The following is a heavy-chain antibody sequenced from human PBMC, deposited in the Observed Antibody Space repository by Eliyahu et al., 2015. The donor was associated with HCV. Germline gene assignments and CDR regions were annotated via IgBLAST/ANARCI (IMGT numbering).Heavy chain of an antibody. CDR2: IDWDDDK. CDR1: GFSLTTSGMC. CDR3: ARTTVISPYSYAMDV. J-gene: IGHJ6*02. V-gene: IGHV2-70*01. D-gene: IGHD4-23*01. Sequence: QVTLRESGPALVKPTQTLTLTCTFSGFSLTTSGMCVSWIRQPPGRALEWXAFIDWDDDKYYSTSLKTRLTISKDTSKKQVVLTMTNMDPVDTATYYCARTTVISPYSYAMDVWGQGTTVTVSS.